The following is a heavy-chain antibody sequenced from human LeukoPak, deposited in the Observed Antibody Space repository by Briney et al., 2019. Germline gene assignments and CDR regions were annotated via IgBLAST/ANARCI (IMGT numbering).Heavy chain of an antibody. CDR2: INHSGST. V-gene: IGHV4-34*01. J-gene: IGHJ4*02. D-gene: IGHD6-6*01. Sequence: SETLSLTCAVYGGSFSGYYWSWIRQPPGKGLEWIGEINHSGSTNYNPSLKSRVTISVDTSKNQFSLKLSSVTAADTAVYYCARYRNAARPLPYYFDYWGQGTLVTVSS. CDR1: GGSFSGYY. CDR3: ARYRNAARPLPYYFDY.